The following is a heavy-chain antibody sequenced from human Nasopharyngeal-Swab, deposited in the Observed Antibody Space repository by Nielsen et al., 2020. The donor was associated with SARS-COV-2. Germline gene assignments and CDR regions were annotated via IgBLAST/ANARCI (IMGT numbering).Heavy chain of an antibody. Sequence: LSLTCAASGFPLSSYAMHWVRQSPGKGLAWLAVISHDETNKDYADSVKGRFSVSRDNSKNTVYLQMSSLRSEDTAIYYCVRDSRKYCRNIDCYMGNWFDPWGQGTLVTVSS. CDR2: ISHDETNK. CDR3: VRDSRKYCRNIDCYMGNWFDP. D-gene: IGHD2-21*02. J-gene: IGHJ5*02. CDR1: GFPLSSYA. V-gene: IGHV3-30-3*01.